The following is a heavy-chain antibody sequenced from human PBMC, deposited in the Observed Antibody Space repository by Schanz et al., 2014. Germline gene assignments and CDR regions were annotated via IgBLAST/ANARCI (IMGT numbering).Heavy chain of an antibody. D-gene: IGHD3-3*01. CDR2: IIPNSGVA. CDR1: GSTFSGYC. J-gene: IGHJ4*02. V-gene: IGHV1-2*02. CDR3: ARGPAYDFWSGPPDRF. Sequence: QVQLVQPGAEVKKPGASVKVSCKASGSTFSGYCMHWVRQAPGQGLEWMGWIIPNSGVANYAQKFQGRVTLTRDTSISTAYMEVSRLRSDDTAVYYCARGPAYDFWSGPPDRFWGQGTLVTVSS.